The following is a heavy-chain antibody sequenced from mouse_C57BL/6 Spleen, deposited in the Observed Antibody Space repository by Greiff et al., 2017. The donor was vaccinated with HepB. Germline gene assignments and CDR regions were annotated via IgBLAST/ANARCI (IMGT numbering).Heavy chain of an antibody. CDR1: GYSITSGYY. Sequence: EVKLMDSGPGLVKPSQSLSLTCSVTGYSITSGYYWNWIRQFPGNKLEWMGYISYDGSNNYNPSLKNRISITRDTSKNQFFLKLNSVTTEDTATYYCAREGGYKRYFDVWGTGTTVTVSS. J-gene: IGHJ1*03. CDR3: AREGGYKRYFDV. CDR2: ISYDGSN. D-gene: IGHD3-1*01. V-gene: IGHV3-6*01.